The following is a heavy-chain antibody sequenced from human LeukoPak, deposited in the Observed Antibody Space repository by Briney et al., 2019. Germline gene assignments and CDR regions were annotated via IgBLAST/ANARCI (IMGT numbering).Heavy chain of an antibody. D-gene: IGHD4-17*01. CDR1: GGSISSSNW. CDR2: IYHSGST. J-gene: IGHJ4*02. Sequence: NPSETLSLTCAVSGGSISSSNWWSWVRQPPGKGLEWIGEIYHSGSTDYNPSLKSRVTISVDKSKNQFSLKLSSVTAADTAVYYCAGRVTVTTKDLDYWGQGTLVTVSS. V-gene: IGHV4-4*02. CDR3: AGRVTVTTKDLDY.